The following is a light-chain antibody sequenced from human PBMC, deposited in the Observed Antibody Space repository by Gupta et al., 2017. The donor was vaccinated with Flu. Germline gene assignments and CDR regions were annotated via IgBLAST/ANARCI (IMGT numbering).Light chain of an antibody. CDR3: AAWDDSMNGWV. J-gene: IGLJ3*02. CDR1: RANIGSNS. V-gene: IGLV1-44*01. CDR2: SNN. Sequence: RVPFSGSGSRANIGSNSVNWYQQLPGTAPKLLIYSNNQRPSGVPDRFSGSKSGTSAALAISGLQSEDEADYYCAAWDDSMNGWVFGGGTKLTVL.